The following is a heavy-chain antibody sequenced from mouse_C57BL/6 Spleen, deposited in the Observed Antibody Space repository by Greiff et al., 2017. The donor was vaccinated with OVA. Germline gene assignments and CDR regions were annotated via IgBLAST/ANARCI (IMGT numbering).Heavy chain of an antibody. CDR3: ARKETTVDAMDY. D-gene: IGHD1-1*01. CDR2: IDPSDSYT. V-gene: IGHV1-69*01. Sequence: VQLQQPGAELVMPGASVKLSCKASGYTFTSYWMHWVKQRPGQGLEWIGEIDPSDSYTNYNQKFKGKSTLTVDKSSSTAYMQLSSLTSEDSAVYYCARKETTVDAMDYWGQGTSVTVSS. J-gene: IGHJ4*01. CDR1: GYTFTSYW.